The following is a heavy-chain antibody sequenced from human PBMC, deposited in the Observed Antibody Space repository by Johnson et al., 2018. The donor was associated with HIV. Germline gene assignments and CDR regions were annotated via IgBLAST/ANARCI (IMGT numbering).Heavy chain of an antibody. J-gene: IGHJ3*02. D-gene: IGHD6-6*01. Sequence: VQLVESGGGVVQPGRSLRLSCAASGFTFSSYAMDWVRQAPGKGLEWVAVISYEGSNKYYADSVKGRFTISRDNSNNTLYLQMNSLRADDTAVYYCARVGDSSSSLGAFDIWGQGTMVTVSS. CDR3: ARVGDSSSSLGAFDI. CDR2: ISYEGSNK. CDR1: GFTFSSYA. V-gene: IGHV3-30-3*01.